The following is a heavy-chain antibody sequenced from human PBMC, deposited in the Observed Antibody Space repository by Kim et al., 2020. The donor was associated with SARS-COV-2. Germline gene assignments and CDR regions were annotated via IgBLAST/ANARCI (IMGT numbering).Heavy chain of an antibody. Sequence: GGSMRLSCVVSELTFSDHYMDWVRQAPGKGLEWVGRIRNKASSYTTEYAASVKGRFTISRDDSKKSVYLQMNSLKTEDTAFYYCTRVFGSHYDVLTTYWQGAGVYWGQGTLVTVSS. CDR3: TRVFGSHYDVLTTYWQGAGVY. CDR1: ELTFSDHY. J-gene: IGHJ4*02. D-gene: IGHD3-9*01. CDR2: IRNKASSYTT. V-gene: IGHV3-72*01.